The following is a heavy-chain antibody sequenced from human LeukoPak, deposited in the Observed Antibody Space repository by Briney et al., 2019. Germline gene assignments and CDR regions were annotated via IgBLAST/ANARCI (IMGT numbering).Heavy chain of an antibody. CDR2: IYSGGST. CDR1: GFTVSSNY. J-gene: IGHJ4*02. D-gene: IGHD6-6*01. CDR3: AKDPQYSSSPFDY. Sequence: PGGSLRLSCAASGFTVSSNYMSWVRQAPGKGLEWVSVIYSGGSTYYADSVKGRFTISRDNSKNTLYLQMNSLRAEDTAVYYCAKDPQYSSSPFDYWGQGTLVTVSS. V-gene: IGHV3-66*01.